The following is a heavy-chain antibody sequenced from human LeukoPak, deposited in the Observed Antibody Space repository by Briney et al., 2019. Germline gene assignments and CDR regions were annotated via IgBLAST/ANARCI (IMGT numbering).Heavy chain of an antibody. V-gene: IGHV3-48*03. CDR3: ARGPDAFDI. CDR1: GFTFSGYE. CDR2: ISSSASTV. J-gene: IGHJ3*02. Sequence: GGSLRLSCAASGFTFSGYEMNWVRQAPGKGLEWVSYISSSASTVYYADSVKGRFTISRDNAKNSLYLQMNSLRAEDTAVYYCARGPDAFDIWGQGTMVAVSS.